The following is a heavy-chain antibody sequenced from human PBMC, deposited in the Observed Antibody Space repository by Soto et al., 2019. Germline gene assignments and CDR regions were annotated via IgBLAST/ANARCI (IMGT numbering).Heavy chain of an antibody. Sequence: SETLSLTCAVYGGSFSGYYWSWIRQPPGKGLEWIGEINHSGSTNYNPSLKSRVTISVDTSKNQFSLKLSSVTAADTAVHYCARALTMVRGVVDYWGQGTLVTVSS. D-gene: IGHD3-10*01. V-gene: IGHV4-34*01. CDR2: INHSGST. CDR1: GGSFSGYY. J-gene: IGHJ4*02. CDR3: ARALTMVRGVVDY.